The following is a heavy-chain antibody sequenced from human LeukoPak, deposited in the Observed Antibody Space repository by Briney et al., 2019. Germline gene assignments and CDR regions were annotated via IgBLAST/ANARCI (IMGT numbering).Heavy chain of an antibody. V-gene: IGHV4-59*01. CDR1: GGSISSYY. CDR3: ARWEDYLGAFDI. Sequence: SETLSLTCTVSGGSISSYYWSWIRQPPGKGLEWIGYVYYSGSTNYNPSLKSRVTISVDTSKNQFSLKLSSVTAADTAVYYCARWEDYLGAFDIWGQGTMVTVSS. J-gene: IGHJ3*02. D-gene: IGHD1-26*01. CDR2: VYYSGST.